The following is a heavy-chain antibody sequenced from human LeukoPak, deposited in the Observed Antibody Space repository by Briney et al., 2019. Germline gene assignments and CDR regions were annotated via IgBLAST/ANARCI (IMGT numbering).Heavy chain of an antibody. V-gene: IGHV4-61*01. Sequence: SETLSLTCTVSGGSVSSGSYYWSWIRQPPGKGLEGIGYIYYSGSTNYNPSLKSRVTISVDTSKNQFSLKLSSVTAADTAVYYCARGRFSANWFDPWGQGTLVTVSS. CDR1: GGSVSSGSYY. CDR2: IYYSGST. D-gene: IGHD3-3*02. CDR3: ARGRFSANWFDP. J-gene: IGHJ5*02.